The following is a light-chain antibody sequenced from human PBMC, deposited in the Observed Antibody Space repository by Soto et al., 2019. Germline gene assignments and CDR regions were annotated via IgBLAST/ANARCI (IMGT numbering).Light chain of an antibody. CDR2: GAS. CDR3: QQYGSSRLT. J-gene: IGKJ3*01. CDR1: QSISSSY. V-gene: IGKV3-20*01. Sequence: EIVLTQSPGTLSLSPGERATLSCRAIQSISSSYLAWYELKPVQSPMLIVYGASRRATGIPDRFSGSGSGTVLTLTISRLEPEAFAVYYCQQYGSSRLTFGPGTKVDIK.